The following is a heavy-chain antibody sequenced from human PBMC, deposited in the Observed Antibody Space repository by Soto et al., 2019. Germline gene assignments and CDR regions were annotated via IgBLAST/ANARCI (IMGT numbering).Heavy chain of an antibody. CDR3: ARDRECSSTSCYVYFDY. CDR2: IKQDGSEK. V-gene: IGHV3-7*01. D-gene: IGHD2-2*01. J-gene: IGHJ4*02. Sequence: GGSLRLSCAASGFTFSSYWMSWVRQAPGKGLEWVANIKQDGSEKYYVDSVKGRFTISRDNAKNSLYLQMNSLRAEDTAVYYCARDRECSSTSCYVYFDYWGQGNLVNVS. CDR1: GFTFSSYW.